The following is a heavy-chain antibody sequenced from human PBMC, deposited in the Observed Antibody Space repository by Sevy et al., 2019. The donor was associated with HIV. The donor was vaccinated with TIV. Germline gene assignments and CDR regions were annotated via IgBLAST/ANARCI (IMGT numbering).Heavy chain of an antibody. D-gene: IGHD2-15*01. J-gene: IGHJ6*02. V-gene: IGHV3-30*18. CDR3: AKDLKPRYCSGGSCYRLGHGMDV. CDR1: GFTFSSYG. Sequence: GGSLRLSCAASGFTFSSYGMHWVRQAPGKGLEWVAVISYDGSNKYYADSVKGRFTISRDNSKNTLYLQMNSLRAEDTAVYYCAKDLKPRYCSGGSCYRLGHGMDVWGQRTTVTVSS. CDR2: ISYDGSNK.